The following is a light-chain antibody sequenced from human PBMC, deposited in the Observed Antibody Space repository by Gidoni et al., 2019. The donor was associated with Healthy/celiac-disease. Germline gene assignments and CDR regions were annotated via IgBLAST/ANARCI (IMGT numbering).Light chain of an antibody. CDR2: RDS. J-gene: IGLJ2*01. V-gene: IGLV3-9*01. CDR3: QVWDSSTVV. Sequence: SYELTQPLSVSVALGQTARITCGGNNIGSKNVHWYQQKPGQAPVLVIHRDSNRPSGIPERFSCSNSGNTATLTISRAQAGDEADYYCQVWDSSTVVFGGGTKLTVL. CDR1: NIGSKN.